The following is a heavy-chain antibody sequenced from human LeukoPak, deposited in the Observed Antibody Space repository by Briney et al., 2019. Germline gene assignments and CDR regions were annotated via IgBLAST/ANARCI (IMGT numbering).Heavy chain of an antibody. Sequence: GGSLRLSCAASRFTFSSYGMHWVRQAPGKGLEWVAVIWYDGSNKYYADSVKGRFTISRDNSKNTLYLQMNSLRAEDTAVYYCASGGITIFGVVVPTDYWGQGTLVTVSS. CDR2: IWYDGSNK. CDR1: RFTFSSYG. J-gene: IGHJ4*02. CDR3: ASGGITIFGVVVPTDY. V-gene: IGHV3-33*01. D-gene: IGHD3-3*01.